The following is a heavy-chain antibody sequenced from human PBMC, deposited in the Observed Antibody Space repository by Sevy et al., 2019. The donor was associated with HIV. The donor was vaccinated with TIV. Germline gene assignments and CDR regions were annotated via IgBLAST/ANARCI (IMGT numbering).Heavy chain of an antibody. J-gene: IGHJ4*02. CDR2: ISGSGGGT. V-gene: IGHV3-23*01. CDR3: AKDLTLGDVGGDFDY. D-gene: IGHD3-16*01. CDR1: GFTFSIYA. Sequence: GSLRLSCAASGFTFSIYAMSWARQAPGKGLEWVSGISGSGGGTYYADSVKGRFTISRDNSKNSLYLLMHSLRAEDAAVYYCAKDLTLGDVGGDFDYWGQGTLVTVSS.